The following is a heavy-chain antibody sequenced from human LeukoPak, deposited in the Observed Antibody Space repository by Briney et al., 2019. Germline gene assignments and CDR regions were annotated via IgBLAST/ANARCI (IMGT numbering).Heavy chain of an antibody. CDR1: GGSISSSSYY. Sequence: PSETLSLTCTVSGGSISSSSYYWGWIRQPPGKGLEWIGSIYYSGSTYYNPSLKSRVTISVDTSKNQFSLKLSSVTAADTAVYYCARQDSSSWYDPYYYYYYMDVWGKGTTVTVSS. V-gene: IGHV4-39*07. CDR3: ARQDSSSWYDPYYYYYYMDV. CDR2: IYYSGST. J-gene: IGHJ6*03. D-gene: IGHD6-13*01.